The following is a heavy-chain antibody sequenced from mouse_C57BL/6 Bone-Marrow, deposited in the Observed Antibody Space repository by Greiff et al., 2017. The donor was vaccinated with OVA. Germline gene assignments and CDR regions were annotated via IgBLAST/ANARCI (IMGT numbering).Heavy chain of an antibody. Sequence: VQLQQSGTVLARPGASVKMSCKTSGYTFTSYWMHWVKQRPGQGLEWIGAIYPGNSDTSYNQKFKGKAKLTAVTSASTAYMELSSLTNEDSAVYYCTRFWLLRGYDAMDYWGQGTSVTVSS. CDR3: TRFWLLRGYDAMDY. CDR2: IYPGNSDT. D-gene: IGHD2-3*01. CDR1: GYTFTSYW. V-gene: IGHV1-5*01. J-gene: IGHJ4*01.